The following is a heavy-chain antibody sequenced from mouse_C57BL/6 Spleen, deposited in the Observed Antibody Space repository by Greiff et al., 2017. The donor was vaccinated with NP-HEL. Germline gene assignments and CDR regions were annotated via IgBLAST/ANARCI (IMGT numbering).Heavy chain of an antibody. V-gene: IGHV1-15*01. D-gene: IGHD2-4*01. CDR1: GYTFTDYE. Sequence: QVQLQQSGAELVRPGASVTLSCKASGYTFTDYEMHWVKQTPVHGLEWIGAIDPETGGTAYNQKFKGKAILTADKSSSTAYMELRSLTSEDSAVYYCTRSNDYDVGGYFDDWGQGTTLTVSS. CDR2: IDPETGGT. J-gene: IGHJ2*01. CDR3: TRSNDYDVGGYFDD.